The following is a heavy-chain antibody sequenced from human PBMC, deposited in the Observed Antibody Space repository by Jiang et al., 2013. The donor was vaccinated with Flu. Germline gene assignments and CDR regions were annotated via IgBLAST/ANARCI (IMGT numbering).Heavy chain of an antibody. CDR2: IYYSGTT. V-gene: IGHV4-38-2*02. D-gene: IGHD5-18*01. Sequence: GSGLVKPSETLSLTCSVSDYSISDAYYWGWIRQSPGKGLEWIGSIYYSGTTYYNPSLKSRITISLDTSKNPFSLKLSSVTAADTAVYYCARGVTPMIFDAFGVWGQGTMVTISS. CDR3: ARGVTPMIFDAFGV. CDR1: DYSISDAYY. J-gene: IGHJ3*01.